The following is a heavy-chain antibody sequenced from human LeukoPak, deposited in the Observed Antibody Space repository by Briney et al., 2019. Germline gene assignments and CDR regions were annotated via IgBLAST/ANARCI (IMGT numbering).Heavy chain of an antibody. CDR2: IIPILGIA. J-gene: IGHJ6*01. D-gene: IGHD1-26*01. V-gene: IGHV1-69*04. CDR3: ARVVWQGATYYYYYGMDV. Sequence: ASVKVSCKASGGTFSSYAISWVRQAPGQGLEWMGRIIPILGIANYAQKFQGRVTITADKSTSTAYMELSSLRSEDTAVYYCARVVWQGATYYYYYGMDVWGQGTTVTVSS. CDR1: GGTFSSYA.